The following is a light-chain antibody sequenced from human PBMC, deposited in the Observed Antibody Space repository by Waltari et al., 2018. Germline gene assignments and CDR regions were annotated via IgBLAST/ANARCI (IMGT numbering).Light chain of an antibody. V-gene: IGLV3-21*02. Sequence: SYVLTQPPSVSVAPGQTARIPCEGTNRKIVNWYRQRPGQAPVLVVSDDGDRPSGIPERFPGSTSETTATLTISRVEAGDEADYYCQVWDNSGVFGTGTKVTVL. CDR2: DDG. CDR1: NRKI. J-gene: IGLJ1*01. CDR3: QVWDNSGV.